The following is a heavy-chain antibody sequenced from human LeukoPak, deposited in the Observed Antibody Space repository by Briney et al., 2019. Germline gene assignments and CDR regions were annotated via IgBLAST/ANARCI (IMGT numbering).Heavy chain of an antibody. CDR3: ARLSRYYMDV. Sequence: ASVKVSCKASGIIFSTYYIHWVRQATGQGLEWMGWMNPNSGNTGYAQKFQGRVTITRNTSISTAYMELSSLRSEDTAVYYCARLSRYYMDVWGKGTTVTVSS. CDR2: MNPNSGNT. V-gene: IGHV1-8*03. CDR1: GIIFSTYY. J-gene: IGHJ6*03.